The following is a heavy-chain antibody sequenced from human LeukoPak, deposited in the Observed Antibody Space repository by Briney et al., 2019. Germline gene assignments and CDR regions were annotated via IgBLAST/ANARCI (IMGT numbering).Heavy chain of an antibody. Sequence: GASVKVSCKASGYTFTSYGISWVRQAPGQGLEWMGWISAYNGNTNYAQKLQGRVTMTTDTSTSTAYMELRSLRSDDTAVYYCARDPAHPSLIVVVPAADYWGQGTLVTVSS. V-gene: IGHV1-18*01. CDR2: ISAYNGNT. CDR3: ARDPAHPSLIVVVPAADY. J-gene: IGHJ4*02. CDR1: GYTFTSYG. D-gene: IGHD2-2*01.